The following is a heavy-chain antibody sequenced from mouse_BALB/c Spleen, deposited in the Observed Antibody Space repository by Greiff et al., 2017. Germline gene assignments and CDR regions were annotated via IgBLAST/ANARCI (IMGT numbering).Heavy chain of an antibody. V-gene: IGHV5-17*02. Sequence: DVHLVESGGGLVQPGGSRKLSCAASGFTFSSFGMHWVRQAPEKGLEWVAYISSGSSTIYYADTVKGRFTISRDNPKNTLFLQMTSLRSEDTAMYYCARREITTVVSQGYYAMDYWGQGTSVTVSS. CDR2: ISSGSSTI. CDR3: ARREITTVVSQGYYAMDY. CDR1: GFTFSSFG. J-gene: IGHJ4*01. D-gene: IGHD1-1*01.